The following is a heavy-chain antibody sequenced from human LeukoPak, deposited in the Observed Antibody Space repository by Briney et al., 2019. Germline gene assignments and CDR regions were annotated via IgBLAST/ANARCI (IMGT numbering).Heavy chain of an antibody. V-gene: IGHV4-39*01. J-gene: IGHJ5*02. D-gene: IGHD3-22*01. CDR2: IYYSGST. Sequence: SETLSLTCTVSGGSISSSSYYWGWIRQPPGKGLEWIGSIYYSGSTYYNPSLKSRVTISVDTSKNQFSLKLSSVTAADTAVYYCATHNSDDSSGYPNWFDPWGQGTLVTVSS. CDR3: ATHNSDDSSGYPNWFDP. CDR1: GGSISSSSYY.